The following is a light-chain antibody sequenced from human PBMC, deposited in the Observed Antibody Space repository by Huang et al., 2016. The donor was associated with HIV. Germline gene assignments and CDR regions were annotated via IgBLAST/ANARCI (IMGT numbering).Light chain of an antibody. CDR3: QQYGSSPAT. J-gene: IGKJ3*01. V-gene: IGKV3-20*01. CDR1: QSVSSNY. Sequence: EIVLTQSPGTLSLSPGERATLSCRAIQSVSSNYLAWYQQKSGQAPRLLIYGASSRATGIPDRFSGSGSGTDFTLTISRLEPEDFAVYYCQQYGSSPATFGPGTKVDIK. CDR2: GAS.